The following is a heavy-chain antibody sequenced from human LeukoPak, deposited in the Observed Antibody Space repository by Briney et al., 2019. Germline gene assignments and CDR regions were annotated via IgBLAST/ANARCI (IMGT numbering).Heavy chain of an antibody. CDR3: ARHAYYDFWSGFNANTYYFDY. CDR2: IYYSGST. J-gene: IGHJ4*02. CDR1: GGSISSYY. Sequence: SETLSLTCTVSGGSISSYYWSWIRQPPGKGLEWIGYIYYSGSTNYNPSLKSRVTISVDTSKNQFSLKLSSVTAADTAVYYCARHAYYDFWSGFNANTYYFDYWGQGTLVTVSS. V-gene: IGHV4-59*08. D-gene: IGHD3-3*01.